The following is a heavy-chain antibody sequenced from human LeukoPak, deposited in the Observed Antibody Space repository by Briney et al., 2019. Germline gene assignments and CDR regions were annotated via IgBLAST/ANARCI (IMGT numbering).Heavy chain of an antibody. CDR3: ARGRLTISRFDP. Sequence: GGSLRLSCAASGFTVSSNYMSWVRQAPGKGLEWVSVIYSGGSTYYADSVKGRFTISTDNSKNTLYLQMNSLRAEDTAVYYCARGRLTISRFDPWGQGTLVTVSS. V-gene: IGHV3-53*01. J-gene: IGHJ5*02. D-gene: IGHD3-3*01. CDR2: IYSGGST. CDR1: GFTVSSNY.